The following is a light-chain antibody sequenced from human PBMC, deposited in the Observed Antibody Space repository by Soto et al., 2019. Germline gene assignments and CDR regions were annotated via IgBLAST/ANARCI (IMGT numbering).Light chain of an antibody. J-gene: IGLJ3*02. V-gene: IGLV2-23*02. CDR1: GSDVGNYNL. CDR3: CSYAGSSIWV. Sequence: QSALTQPASVSGSLGQSITISCSGSGSDVGNYNLVSWYQQQPGKAPKLIIYEVNKAPAGVSNRFSGSKSGNTASLTISGLQPDDESHYYCCSYAGSSIWVFGGGIKLTLL. CDR2: EVN.